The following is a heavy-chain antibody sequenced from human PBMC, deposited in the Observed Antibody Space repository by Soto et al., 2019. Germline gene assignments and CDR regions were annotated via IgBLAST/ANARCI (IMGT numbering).Heavy chain of an antibody. J-gene: IGHJ4*02. CDR3: AKDSGQQLVYGNYFDY. V-gene: IGHV3-23*01. CDR2: ISGSGGST. D-gene: IGHD6-13*01. Sequence: GGSLRLSCAASGFTFSSYAMSCVRQAPGKGLEWVSAISGSGGSTYYADSVKGRFTISRDNSKNTLYLQMNSLRAEDTAVYYCAKDSGQQLVYGNYFDYWGQGTLVTVSS. CDR1: GFTFSSYA.